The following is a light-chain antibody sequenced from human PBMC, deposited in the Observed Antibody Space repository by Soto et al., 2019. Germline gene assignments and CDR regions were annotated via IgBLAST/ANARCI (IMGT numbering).Light chain of an antibody. CDR3: ASWDESLSGYV. J-gene: IGLJ1*01. CDR1: TSNILRNY. CDR2: MND. Sequence: QSVLTQPPSASGNPGQRLTISCSGSTSNILRNYVYWYRQFPGTAPRLLISMNDQRPSGVPDRFSGSKSGTSASLAISGLRSHDEAHYSSASWDESLSGYVFGTGTKVTVL. V-gene: IGLV1-47*01.